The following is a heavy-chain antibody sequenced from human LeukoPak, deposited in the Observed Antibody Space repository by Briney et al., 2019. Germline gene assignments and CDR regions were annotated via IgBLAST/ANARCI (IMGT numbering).Heavy chain of an antibody. J-gene: IGHJ4*02. CDR2: ISGSGVST. D-gene: IGHD2-2*01. Sequence: GGSLRLSCAASGFTFSSYWMSWVRQAPGKGLEWVSGISGSGVSTYYADPVKGRFSISRDNSKNTLYLQMSSLRAEDTAEYYCVKDQVDCSSTSCYERGFDYWGQGTLVTVSS. V-gene: IGHV3-23*01. CDR1: GFTFSSYW. CDR3: VKDQVDCSSTSCYERGFDY.